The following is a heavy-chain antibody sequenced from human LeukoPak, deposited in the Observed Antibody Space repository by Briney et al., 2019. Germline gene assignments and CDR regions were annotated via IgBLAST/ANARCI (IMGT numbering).Heavy chain of an antibody. CDR3: ARGSPDYYYQFLDV. CDR2: IYPADSHT. Sequence: GESLKISFKGSGYNFPNYWIAGVRQMPGKGREWMGVIYPADSHTAYSPSFQGQVTLSVDKSISTAYLQWSSLKASDAAMYYCARGSPDYYYQFLDVWGKGTTVTVSS. J-gene: IGHJ6*03. V-gene: IGHV5-51*01. CDR1: GYNFPNYW.